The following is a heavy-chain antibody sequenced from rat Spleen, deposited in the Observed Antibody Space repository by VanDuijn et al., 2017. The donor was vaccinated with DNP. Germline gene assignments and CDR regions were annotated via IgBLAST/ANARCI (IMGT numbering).Heavy chain of an antibody. CDR3: ARAGTSFAY. CDR2: INMGSGGT. Sequence: QVQLQQSGAELAKPGSSVMISCRASGYTFTTYYIGWIKQTTRQGLEFIGYINMGSGGTNYNEKFKGKATLTVGKSSSTAFMQLSSLTPDDSAVYYCARAGTSFAYWGQGTLVTVSS. D-gene: IGHD1-4*01. CDR1: GYTFTTYY. V-gene: IGHV1-43*01. J-gene: IGHJ3*01.